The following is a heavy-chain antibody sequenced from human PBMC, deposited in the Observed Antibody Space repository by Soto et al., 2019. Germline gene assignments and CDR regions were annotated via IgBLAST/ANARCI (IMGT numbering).Heavy chain of an antibody. J-gene: IGHJ4*02. CDR1: GDTFTTNS. CDR3: ARGLLYATTYFDY. D-gene: IGHD2-8*01. Sequence: QVQLVQSGAEVKKPGSSVKVSCKASGDTFTTNSLNWVRQAPGQGLEWMGGIIPVVGTTKYAQKYQDRVTITGDKSTNTAYMELSSLRSDDTAVYYCARGLLYATTYFDYWGQGTPSPSPQ. CDR2: IIPVVGTT. V-gene: IGHV1-69*06.